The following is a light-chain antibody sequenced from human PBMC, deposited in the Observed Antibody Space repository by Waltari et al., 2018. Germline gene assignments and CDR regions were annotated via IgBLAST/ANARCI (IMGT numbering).Light chain of an antibody. CDR1: GSDVGDFNS. V-gene: IGLV2-11*01. CDR3: CSYAGIWV. J-gene: IGLJ3*02. CDR2: DVT. Sequence: QSALTQPRSVSGSPGQSVTISCPGTGSDVGDFNSVSWYQQHPGKAPKLVIFDVTKRPSRVPYRFSSSKSGTPATLTVSGLQAEDEADYYCCSYAGIWVFGGGTKLTVL.